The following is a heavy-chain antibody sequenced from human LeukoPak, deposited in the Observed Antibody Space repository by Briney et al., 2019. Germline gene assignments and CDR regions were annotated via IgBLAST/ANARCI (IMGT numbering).Heavy chain of an antibody. V-gene: IGHV1-69*13. CDR3: ARDHPTGWCFDY. CDR1: GGTFSSYA. CDR2: IIPIFGTA. J-gene: IGHJ4*02. Sequence: RASVKVSCKASGGTFSSYAISWVRQAPGQGLEWMGGIIPIFGTANYAQKFQGRVTITADESTSTAYMELSSLISEDTAVYYCARDHPTGWCFDYWGQGTLVTVSS. D-gene: IGHD6-19*01.